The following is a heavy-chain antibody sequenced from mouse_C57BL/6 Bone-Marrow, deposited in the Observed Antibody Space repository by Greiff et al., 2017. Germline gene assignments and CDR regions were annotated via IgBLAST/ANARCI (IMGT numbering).Heavy chain of an antibody. Sequence: VQLQQPGAELVKPGASVKVSCKASGYTFTSYWMHWVKQRPGQGLEWIGRIHPSDSDTNYNQKFKGKATLTVDKSSSTAYMQLSSLTSEDSAVYDCASSSTTVVDYFDYWGQGTTLTVSS. J-gene: IGHJ2*01. V-gene: IGHV1-74*01. CDR2: IHPSDSDT. CDR1: GYTFTSYW. CDR3: ASSSTTVVDYFDY. D-gene: IGHD1-1*01.